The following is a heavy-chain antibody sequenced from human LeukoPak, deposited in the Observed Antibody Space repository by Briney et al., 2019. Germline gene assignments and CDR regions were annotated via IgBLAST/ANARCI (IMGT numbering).Heavy chain of an antibody. D-gene: IGHD3-10*01. CDR2: ISWNSGSI. J-gene: IGHJ4*02. Sequence: GRSLRLFCAASGFTFDDYAMHWVRHAPGKGLEWVSGISWNSGSIGYADSVKGRFTISRDNAKNSLYLQMNSLRAEDMALYYCARDLFTIVRGIMDYWGQGTLVTVSS. CDR1: GFTFDDYA. V-gene: IGHV3-9*03. CDR3: ARDLFTIVRGIMDY.